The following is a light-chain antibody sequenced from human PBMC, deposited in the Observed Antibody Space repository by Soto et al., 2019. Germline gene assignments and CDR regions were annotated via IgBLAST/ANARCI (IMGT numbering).Light chain of an antibody. CDR2: GSS. J-gene: IGKJ1*01. CDR1: QSVSITF. Sequence: EIVLTQSPGTLSLSPGERATLSCRASQSVSITFVAWYQQKPGQAPRLLIHGSSTRAAGNPDRFSVSGSGTVFTLTISRLEPEDFGVYYCQQYSDAPQTFGQGTKVDIK. V-gene: IGKV3-20*01. CDR3: QQYSDAPQT.